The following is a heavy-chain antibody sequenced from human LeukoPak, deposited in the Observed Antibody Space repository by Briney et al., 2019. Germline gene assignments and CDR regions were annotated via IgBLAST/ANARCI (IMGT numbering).Heavy chain of an antibody. Sequence: ASVKVSCKASGYTFTGYYMHWVRQAPGQGLEWMGWINPNSGGTNYAQKFQGRVTMTRDTSISTAYMELSRLRSDDTAVYYCARDKEDIVVVPAASTHPNWFDPWGQGTLVTVSS. CDR2: INPNSGGT. CDR1: GYTFTGYY. V-gene: IGHV1-2*02. CDR3: ARDKEDIVVVPAASTHPNWFDP. J-gene: IGHJ5*02. D-gene: IGHD2-2*01.